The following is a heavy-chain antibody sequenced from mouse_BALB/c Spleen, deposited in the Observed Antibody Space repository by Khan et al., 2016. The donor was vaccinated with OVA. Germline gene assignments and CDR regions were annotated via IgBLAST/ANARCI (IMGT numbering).Heavy chain of an antibody. CDR2: ISSGGNT. J-gene: IGHJ4*01. Sequence: EVQLVESGGGLVKPGGSLKLSCAGSGFTFSNYAMSWVRLTPEKRLEWVASISSGGNTYYPDSVKGRFTISRENARNILYLQMSSLRSEDTAMYNCARLVDYWGQGTSVTVSS. CDR3: ARLVDY. CDR1: GFTFSNYA. V-gene: IGHV5-6-5*01.